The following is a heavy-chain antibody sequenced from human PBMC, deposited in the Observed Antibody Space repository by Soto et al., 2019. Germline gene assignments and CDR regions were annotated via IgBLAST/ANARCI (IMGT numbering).Heavy chain of an antibody. Sequence: QVQLVESGGGVVQPGRSLRLSCAASGFTFSSYGMHWVRQAPGKGLEWVALISYDGSNKYYADSVKGRFTISRDNSKNTLYLQMNSLRAEDTAVYYCAKAMSWVEGTPYYGMDGWGPGTRVNVSS. V-gene: IGHV3-30*18. J-gene: IGHJ6*02. CDR3: AKAMSWVEGTPYYGMDG. D-gene: IGHD1-1*01. CDR2: ISYDGSNK. CDR1: GFTFSSYG.